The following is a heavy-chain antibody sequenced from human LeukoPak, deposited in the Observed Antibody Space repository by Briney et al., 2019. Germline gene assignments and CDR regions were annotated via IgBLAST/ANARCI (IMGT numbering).Heavy chain of an antibody. CDR1: GYSFTNFW. V-gene: IGHV5-51*01. D-gene: IGHD1-26*01. Sequence: GESLKISCQGSGYSFTNFWIAWVRQMPGKGLEWMGIIYPGDSDTRYSPSFQGQVTISADKSINSAYLQWSSLKASDSAMYYCARPQSVGASYDAFDIWGQGTMVTISS. CDR3: ARPQSVGASYDAFDI. J-gene: IGHJ3*02. CDR2: IYPGDSDT.